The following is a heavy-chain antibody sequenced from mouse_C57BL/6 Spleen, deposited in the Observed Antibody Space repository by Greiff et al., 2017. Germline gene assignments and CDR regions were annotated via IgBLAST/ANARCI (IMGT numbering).Heavy chain of an antibody. CDR3: SSLYYYGSSCYFDV. J-gene: IGHJ1*03. D-gene: IGHD1-1*01. CDR2: INPSTGGT. Sequence: VQLQQSGPELVKPGASVKISCKASGYSFTGYYMNWVKQSPEKSLEWIGEINPSTGGTTYNQKFKAKATLTVDKSSSTAYMQLKSLTSEDSAVYYVSSLYYYGSSCYFDVWGTGTTVTVSS. V-gene: IGHV1-42*01. CDR1: GYSFTGYY.